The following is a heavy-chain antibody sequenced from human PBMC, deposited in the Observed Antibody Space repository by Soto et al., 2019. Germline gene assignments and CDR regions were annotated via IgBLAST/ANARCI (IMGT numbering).Heavy chain of an antibody. Sequence: SVKVSCKASGGTFSSYAISWVRQAPGQGLEWMGGIIPIFGTTNYAQKFQGRVTMTRDTSTSTVYMELSSLRSEDTAVYYCARGYYDFWSGYQTQNYYYYGMDVWGQGTTVTVSS. CDR2: IIPIFGTT. D-gene: IGHD3-3*01. J-gene: IGHJ6*02. CDR1: GGTFSSYA. CDR3: ARGYYDFWSGYQTQNYYYYGMDV. V-gene: IGHV1-69*05.